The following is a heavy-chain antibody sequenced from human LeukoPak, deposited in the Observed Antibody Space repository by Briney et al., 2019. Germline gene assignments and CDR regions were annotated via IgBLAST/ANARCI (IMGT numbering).Heavy chain of an antibody. D-gene: IGHD3-16*01. Sequence: GGSLRLSCAASGFTFSSYGMHWVRQAPGKGLEWVAVISYDGSNKYYADSVKGRFTISRDNSKNTLYLQMNSLRAEDTAVYYCAKDLGGTDYWGQGTLDTVSS. CDR3: AKDLGGTDY. J-gene: IGHJ4*02. CDR1: GFTFSSYG. CDR2: ISYDGSNK. V-gene: IGHV3-30*18.